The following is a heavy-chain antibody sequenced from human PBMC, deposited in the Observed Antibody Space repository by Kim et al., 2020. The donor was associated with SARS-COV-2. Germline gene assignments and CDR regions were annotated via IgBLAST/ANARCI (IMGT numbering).Heavy chain of an antibody. J-gene: IGHJ5*02. CDR3: ARDLMGAAGWFDP. Sequence: SNPPLQSRVTISVDTSKNQYSLKLSSVTAADTAVYYCARDLMGAAGWFDPWGQGTLVTVSS. V-gene: IGHV4-59*01. D-gene: IGHD1-26*01.